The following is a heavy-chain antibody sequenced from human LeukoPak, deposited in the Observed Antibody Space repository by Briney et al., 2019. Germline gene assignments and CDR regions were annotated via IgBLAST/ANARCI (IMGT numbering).Heavy chain of an antibody. D-gene: IGHD2-15*01. Sequence: SGTLSLTCTVSGGSISSSSYYWGWIRQPPGKGLEWIGSIYYSGSTYYNPSLKSRVTISVDTSKNQFSLKLSSVTAADTAVYYCARSHQATYSAPSRPFDYWGQGTLVTVSS. CDR1: GGSISSSSYY. V-gene: IGHV4-39*01. J-gene: IGHJ4*02. CDR2: IYYSGST. CDR3: ARSHQATYSAPSRPFDY.